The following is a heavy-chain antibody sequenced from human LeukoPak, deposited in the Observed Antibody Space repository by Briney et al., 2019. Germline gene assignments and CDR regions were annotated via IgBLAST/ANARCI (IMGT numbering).Heavy chain of an antibody. CDR1: GFTFSSYW. CDR3: ARDSPLGYCSGGSCSDAFDI. V-gene: IGHV3-74*01. D-gene: IGHD2-15*01. CDR2: INSDGSST. Sequence: PGGSLRLSCAASGFTFSSYWMHWVRQAPGKGLVWVSRINSDGSSTSYADSVKGGLTISRENAKNTVYVKINSLRAEDTAVYYCARDSPLGYCSGGSCSDAFDIWGQGTMVTVSS. J-gene: IGHJ3*02.